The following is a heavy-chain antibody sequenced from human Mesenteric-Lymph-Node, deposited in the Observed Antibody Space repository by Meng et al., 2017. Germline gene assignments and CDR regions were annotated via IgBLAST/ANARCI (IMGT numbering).Heavy chain of an antibody. CDR2: IYYSGST. CDR1: GGSISSGGYY. Sequence: SETLSLTCTVSGGSISSGGYYWSWIRQHPGKGLEWIGYIYYSGSTYYNPSLKSRVTISVDTSKNQFSLKLSSVTAADTAVYYCARWFGLAAAGTAKDAFDIWGQGTMVTVSS. J-gene: IGHJ3*02. D-gene: IGHD6-13*01. CDR3: ARWFGLAAAGTAKDAFDI. V-gene: IGHV4-31*03.